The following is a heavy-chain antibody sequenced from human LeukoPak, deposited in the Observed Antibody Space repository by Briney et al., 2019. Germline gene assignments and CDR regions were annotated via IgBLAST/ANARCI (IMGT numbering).Heavy chain of an antibody. Sequence: ASVKLSCKASGYPFTTYHVHWLRQAPGQGLEWMGGIIPIFGTANYAQKFQGRVTITADESTSTAYMELSSLRSEDTAVYYCARDPGVAVAGTEGDYWGQGTLVTVSS. D-gene: IGHD6-19*01. J-gene: IGHJ4*02. CDR2: IIPIFGTA. CDR3: ARDPGVAVAGTEGDY. CDR1: GYPFTTYH. V-gene: IGHV1-69*13.